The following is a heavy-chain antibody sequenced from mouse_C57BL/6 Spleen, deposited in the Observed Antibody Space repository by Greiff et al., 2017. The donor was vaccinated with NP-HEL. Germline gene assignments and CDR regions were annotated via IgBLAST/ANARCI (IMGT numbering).Heavy chain of an antibody. CDR1: GYSITSGYY. CDR3: ARGRLYYDYEGYAMDY. Sequence: EVKLQESGPGLVKPSQSLSLTCSVTGYSITSGYYWNWIRQFPGNQLEWMGYISYDGSNNYNPSLKNRISITRDTSKNQFFLKLNSVTTEDTATYYCARGRLYYDYEGYAMDYWGQGTSVTVSS. CDR2: ISYDGSN. V-gene: IGHV3-6*01. D-gene: IGHD2-4*01. J-gene: IGHJ4*01.